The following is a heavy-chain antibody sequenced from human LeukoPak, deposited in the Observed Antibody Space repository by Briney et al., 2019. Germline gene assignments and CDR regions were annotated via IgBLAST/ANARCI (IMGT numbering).Heavy chain of an antibody. Sequence: PGGSLRLSSAASAFTISSNAMIWVRQAPGKGLEWCSAISFSGGSKYYADYVKGRFTISRDNSTNTLYLQMHSMRAAATDDYYCAKCGMLLFD. J-gene: IGHJ5*02. CDR1: AFTISSNA. CDR3: AKCGMLLFD. V-gene: IGHV3-23*01. CDR2: ISFSGGSK. D-gene: IGHD2-8*01.